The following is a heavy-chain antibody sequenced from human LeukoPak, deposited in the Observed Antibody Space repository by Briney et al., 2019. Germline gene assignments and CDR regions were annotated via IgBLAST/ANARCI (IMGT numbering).Heavy chain of an antibody. CDR3: ARDRSSGWYVYHYGMDV. J-gene: IGHJ6*02. Sequence: GGSLRLSCAASGFTFSSYAMHWVRQAPGKGLEWVAVISYDGSNKYYADSVKGRFTISRDNSKNTLYLQMNSLRAEDTAVYYCARDRSSGWYVYHYGMDVWGQGTTVTVSS. V-gene: IGHV3-30-3*01. D-gene: IGHD6-19*01. CDR1: GFTFSSYA. CDR2: ISYDGSNK.